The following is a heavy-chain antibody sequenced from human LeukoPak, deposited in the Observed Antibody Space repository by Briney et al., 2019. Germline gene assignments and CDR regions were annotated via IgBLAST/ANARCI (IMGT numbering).Heavy chain of an antibody. CDR3: ARGQDSSSWEFDY. Sequence: PSETLSLTCTVSGGSISSYYWSWIRQPPGKGLEWIGYIYYSGSTNYNPSLKSRVTISVDTSENQFSLKLSSVTAADTAVYYCARGQDSSSWEFDYWGQGTLVTVSS. V-gene: IGHV4-59*08. D-gene: IGHD6-13*01. CDR2: IYYSGST. J-gene: IGHJ4*02. CDR1: GGSISSYY.